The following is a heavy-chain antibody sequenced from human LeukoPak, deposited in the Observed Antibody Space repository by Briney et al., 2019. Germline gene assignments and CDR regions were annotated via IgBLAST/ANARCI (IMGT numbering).Heavy chain of an antibody. Sequence: PSQTLSLTCTVSGGSISSGDYYWSWIRQPPGKGLEWIGYIYYSGSTYYNPSLKSRVTISVDTSKNQFSLKLSSVTAADTAVYYCARDAPDDYGDYGPRGYGMDVWGQGTTVTVSS. D-gene: IGHD4-17*01. V-gene: IGHV4-30-4*01. CDR3: ARDAPDDYGDYGPRGYGMDV. J-gene: IGHJ6*02. CDR2: IYYSGST. CDR1: GGSISSGDYY.